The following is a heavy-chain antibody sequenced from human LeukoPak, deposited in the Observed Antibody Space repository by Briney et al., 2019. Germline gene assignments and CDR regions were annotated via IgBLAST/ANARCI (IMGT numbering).Heavy chain of an antibody. CDR2: IIPIFCTE. CDR1: RGTFSLYA. D-gene: IGHD1-26*01. J-gene: IGHJ4*02. Sequence: SVTVSYKACRGTFSLYAIRGVRQAPGKGREWVGGIIPIFCTEHYTQKLQGRVKNHADESTRTAHVELNSLSYGHTAVYFCARTYSGSPPTFVYWAEGTLVSVSS. CDR3: ARTYSGSPPTFVY. V-gene: IGHV1-69*13.